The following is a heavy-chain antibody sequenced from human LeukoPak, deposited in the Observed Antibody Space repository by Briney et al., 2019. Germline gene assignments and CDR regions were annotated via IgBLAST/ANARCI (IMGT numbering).Heavy chain of an antibody. CDR3: ARDSHDYCDY. J-gene: IGHJ4*02. CDR2: INAYNGKT. Sequence: HGASVKVSCKTSGFTFTSNGISWVRQAPGQGLEWMGWINAYNGKTNYPQKFQDRVTMTTDTSTSTAYLELRNLRSDDTAVYYCARDSHDYCDYWGQGTLVTVSS. CDR1: GFTFTSNG. V-gene: IGHV1-18*01.